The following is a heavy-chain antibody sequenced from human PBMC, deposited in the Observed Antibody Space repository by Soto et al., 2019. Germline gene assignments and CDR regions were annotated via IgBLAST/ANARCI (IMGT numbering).Heavy chain of an antibody. V-gene: IGHV1-69*08. D-gene: IGHD4-17*01. Sequence: QDQLVQSGAEVKKPGSSVKVSCKASGGTFSSHTFSWVRQAPGQGLEWMGRIIPALGTATYAQKFQGRVTITAYESATPVYTALNSLRSEDTAVYYCARPDFGDYWYFDLWGRGNLVTVSS. CDR3: ARPDFGDYWYFDL. J-gene: IGHJ2*01. CDR2: IIPALGTA. CDR1: GGTFSSHT.